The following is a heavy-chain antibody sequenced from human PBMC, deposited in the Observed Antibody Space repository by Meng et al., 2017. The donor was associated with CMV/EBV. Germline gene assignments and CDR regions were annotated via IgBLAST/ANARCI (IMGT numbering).Heavy chain of an antibody. Sequence: QITLKEPGPTLGKPTQTLTLTCTFSGFSLSTSGVGVGWIRQPPGKALEWLALIYWDDDKRYSPSLKSRLTITKDTSKNQVVLTMTNMDPVDTATYYCARIAAAGRFDYWGQGTLVTVSS. CDR1: GFSLSTSGVG. D-gene: IGHD6-13*01. V-gene: IGHV2-5*02. CDR3: ARIAAAGRFDY. CDR2: IYWDDDK. J-gene: IGHJ4*02.